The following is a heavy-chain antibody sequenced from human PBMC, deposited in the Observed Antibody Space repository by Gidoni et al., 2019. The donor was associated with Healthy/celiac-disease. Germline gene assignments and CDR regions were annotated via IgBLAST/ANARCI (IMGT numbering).Heavy chain of an antibody. Sequence: EVQLVESGGGLVQPGGSLRLSCAASGFTFSSYEMNWVRQAPGKGLEWVSYISSSGSTIYYADSVKGRFTISRDNAKNSLYLQMNSLRAEDTAVYYCARGGYYYGSGSYPYNWFDPWGQGTLVTVSS. CDR2: ISSSGSTI. D-gene: IGHD3-10*01. CDR1: GFTFSSYE. V-gene: IGHV3-48*03. CDR3: ARGGYYYGSGSYPYNWFDP. J-gene: IGHJ5*02.